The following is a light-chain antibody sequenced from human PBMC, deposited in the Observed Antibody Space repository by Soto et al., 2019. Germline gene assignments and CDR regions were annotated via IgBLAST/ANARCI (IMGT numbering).Light chain of an antibody. J-gene: IGLJ2*01. CDR2: DVS. Sequence: QSALTQPASVSGSLGQSITISCTGTSSDVGAYNYVSWYQQHPGKAPKLMIYDVSNRPSGVSNRFSGSKSGNTASLTISGLQPEDEADYYCSSYTSYNTLVLFGGGTKLTVL. CDR3: SSYTSYNTLVL. CDR1: SSDVGAYNY. V-gene: IGLV2-14*01.